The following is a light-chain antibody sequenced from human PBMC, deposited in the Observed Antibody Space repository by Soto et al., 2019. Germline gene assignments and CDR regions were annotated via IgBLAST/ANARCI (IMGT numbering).Light chain of an antibody. Sequence: QSVLTQPPSASGTPGQRVTISCSGSSSNIGSNTVNWYQQLPGTAPKLLIYSNNQRPSGVPDRFSGSKSGTSASLAISGLQSEDDADYYCAAWDDSLNGYVFGTGTKVNVL. V-gene: IGLV1-44*01. CDR2: SNN. J-gene: IGLJ1*01. CDR1: SSNIGSNT. CDR3: AAWDDSLNGYV.